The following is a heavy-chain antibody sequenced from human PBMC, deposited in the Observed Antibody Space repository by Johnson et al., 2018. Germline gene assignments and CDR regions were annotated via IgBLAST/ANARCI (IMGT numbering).Heavy chain of an antibody. CDR2: ISYDGSNK. J-gene: IGHJ3*02. CDR1: GFTFSSYG. V-gene: IGHV3-30*18. CDR3: ANMAVADAFDI. D-gene: IGHD6-19*01. Sequence: VQLLESGGGVVQPGRSLRLSCAASGFTFSSYGMHWVRQAPGKGLEWAAGISYDGSNKYYVDSVKGRFTISRDNSKNTLYLEMNSLRAEDTAVYYCANMAVADAFDIWGQGTMGTVSS.